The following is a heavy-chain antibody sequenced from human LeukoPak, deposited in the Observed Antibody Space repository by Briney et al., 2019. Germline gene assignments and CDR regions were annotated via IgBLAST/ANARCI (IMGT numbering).Heavy chain of an antibody. CDR3: ARGYYHDSSDYQGGGYYFDY. CDR1: GGSFSGYY. Sequence: KTSETLSLTCAVYGGSFSGYYWSWIRQPPGKGLEWIGEINHSGSTNYNPSLKSRVTISVDTSKNQFSLKLSSVTAADTAVYYCARGYYHDSSDYQGGGYYFDYWGQGTLVTVSS. D-gene: IGHD3-22*01. V-gene: IGHV4-34*01. J-gene: IGHJ4*02. CDR2: INHSGST.